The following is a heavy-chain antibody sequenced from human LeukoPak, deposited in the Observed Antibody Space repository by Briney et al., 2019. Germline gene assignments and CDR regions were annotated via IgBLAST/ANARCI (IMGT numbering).Heavy chain of an antibody. V-gene: IGHV3-74*01. Sequence: QPGGSLRLSCAASGFTFSHHWMHWVRQAPGKGLVWVSHISSDESSTTYADSVKGRFTISRDNRKNTLYLQMNSLRVEDTAMYYCTGNPDGRNWFDPWGQGTLVTVSS. J-gene: IGHJ5*02. CDR2: ISSDESST. CDR1: GFTFSHHW. CDR3: TGNPDGRNWFDP. D-gene: IGHD1-14*01.